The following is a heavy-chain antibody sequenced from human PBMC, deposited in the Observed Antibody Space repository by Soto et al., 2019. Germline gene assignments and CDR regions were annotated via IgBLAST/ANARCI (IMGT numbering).Heavy chain of an antibody. CDR1: GGSISSYY. V-gene: IGHV4-59*07. D-gene: IGHD4-17*01. CDR3: ARYDYGDYEGAFDI. J-gene: IGHJ3*02. Sequence: SDTLSLTCTVSGGSISSYYWSWIRQPPGKGLEWIGYIYYSGSTNYNPSLKSRVTISVDTSKNQFSLKLSSVTAADTAVYYCARYDYGDYEGAFDIWGQGTMVTVS. CDR2: IYYSGST.